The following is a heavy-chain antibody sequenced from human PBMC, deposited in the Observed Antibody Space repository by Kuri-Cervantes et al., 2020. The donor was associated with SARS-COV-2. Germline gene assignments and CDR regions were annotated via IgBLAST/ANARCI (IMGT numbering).Heavy chain of an antibody. CDR2: ISGSGGST. V-gene: IGHV3-23*01. CDR1: GFTFSSYA. D-gene: IGHD2/OR15-2a*01. CDR3: AKSNTGGLLSPTNFDY. Sequence: GESLKISCAASGFTFSSYAMNWVRQAPGKGLEWVSAISGSGGSTYYADSVKGRFTISRDNSKNTLYLQMNSLRAEDTAVYYCAKSNTGGLLSPTNFDYWGQGTLVTVSS. J-gene: IGHJ4*02.